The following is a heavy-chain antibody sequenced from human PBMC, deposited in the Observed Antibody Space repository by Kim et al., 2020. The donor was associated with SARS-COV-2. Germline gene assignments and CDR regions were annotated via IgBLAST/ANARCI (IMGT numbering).Heavy chain of an antibody. J-gene: IGHJ4*02. V-gene: IGHV3-74*01. CDR3: ARGLIAVAVLDY. Sequence: TYAYAWRGRFHISRNNAKNTLYLQMNSLRAGDPAMYYCARGLIAVAVLDYWGQGTLVTVSS. D-gene: IGHD6-19*01.